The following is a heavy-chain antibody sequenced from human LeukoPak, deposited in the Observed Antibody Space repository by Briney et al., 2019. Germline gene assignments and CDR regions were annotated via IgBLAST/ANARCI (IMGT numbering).Heavy chain of an antibody. CDR2: IYYSGST. V-gene: IGHV4-59*08. J-gene: IGHJ3*02. Sequence: SETLSLTCTVSGGSISSYYWSWIRQPPGKGLERIGYIYYSGSTNYNPSLKSRVTISVDTSKNQFSLKLSSVTAADTAVYYCARSLGWNDGLAFDIWGQGTMVTVSS. D-gene: IGHD1-1*01. CDR3: ARSLGWNDGLAFDI. CDR1: GGSISSYY.